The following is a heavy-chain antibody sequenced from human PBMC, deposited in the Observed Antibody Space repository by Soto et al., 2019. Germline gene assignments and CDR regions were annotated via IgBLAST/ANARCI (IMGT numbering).Heavy chain of an antibody. CDR3: ARKHSLDYIRWGLDP. J-gene: IGHJ5*02. CDR2: INPKSDDT. D-gene: IGHD4-4*01. V-gene: IGHV1-2*02. Sequence: ASVKVSCKACGYPFSDNQIHWLRRAPGQGLEWMGRINPKSDDTNYAQKFQGRVTMTRDTSIDTAYLELTGLTSDDTATYYCARKHSLDYIRWGLDPWGQGTLVTVSS. CDR1: GYPFSDNQ.